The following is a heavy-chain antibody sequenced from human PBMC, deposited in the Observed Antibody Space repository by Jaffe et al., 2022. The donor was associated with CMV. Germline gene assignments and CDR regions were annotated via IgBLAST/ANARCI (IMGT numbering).Heavy chain of an antibody. Sequence: EVQLVESGGGLVQPGRSLRLSCTASGFTFGDYAMSWVRQAPGKGLEWVGFIRSKAYGGTTEYAASVKGRFTISRDDSKSIAYLQMNSLKTEDTAVYYCTRDSYDSSGYSFLPFDIWGQGTMVTVSS. CDR3: TRDSYDSSGYSFLPFDI. CDR2: IRSKAYGGTT. CDR1: GFTFGDYA. J-gene: IGHJ3*02. D-gene: IGHD3-22*01. V-gene: IGHV3-49*04.